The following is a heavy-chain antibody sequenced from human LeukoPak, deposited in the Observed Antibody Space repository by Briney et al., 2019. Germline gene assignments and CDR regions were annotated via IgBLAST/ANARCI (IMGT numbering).Heavy chain of an antibody. CDR2: IYYSGIT. CDR3: ARHAYSAYDSDY. Sequence: SETLSLTCTVSGGSISSSSHYWGWIRQPPGKGLEWIGSIYYSGITYYNPSLKSRLTISVDTSKNQFSLNLTSVTAADTAVYFCARHAYSAYDSDYWGQGTLVTVSS. CDR1: GGSISSSSHY. J-gene: IGHJ4*02. D-gene: IGHD5-12*01. V-gene: IGHV4-39*01.